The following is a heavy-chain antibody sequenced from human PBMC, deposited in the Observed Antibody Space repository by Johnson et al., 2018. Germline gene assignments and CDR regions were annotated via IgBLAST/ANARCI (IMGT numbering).Heavy chain of an antibody. Sequence: QVQLVEAGGGLVQPGMSLRLSCAASGFTFRNYGMHWVRQAPGTGLAWVASVCHDGINKYYIDAVKGRFTIPRDNSKNTMYLRTNSLRAEDTAVYDCARDRVEYTVQDGFDIWGQGTLGTVSS. J-gene: IGHJ3*02. V-gene: IGHV3-33*01. CDR2: VCHDGINK. CDR3: ARDRVEYTVQDGFDI. CDR1: GFTFRNYG. D-gene: IGHD6-6*01.